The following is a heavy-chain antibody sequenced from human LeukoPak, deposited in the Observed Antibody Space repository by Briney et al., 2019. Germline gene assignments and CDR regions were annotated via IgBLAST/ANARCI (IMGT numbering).Heavy chain of an antibody. CDR3: AKGDSSWAYFDY. J-gene: IGHJ4*02. D-gene: IGHD6-13*01. Sequence: AGGSLRLSCAASGFTFDDYAMHWVRQAPGKGLEWVSGINWNSDSIGYADSVKGRFAISRDNAKNSLYLQMNSLRAEDTALYYCAKGDSSWAYFDYWGQGTLVTVSS. V-gene: IGHV3-9*01. CDR1: GFTFDDYA. CDR2: INWNSDSI.